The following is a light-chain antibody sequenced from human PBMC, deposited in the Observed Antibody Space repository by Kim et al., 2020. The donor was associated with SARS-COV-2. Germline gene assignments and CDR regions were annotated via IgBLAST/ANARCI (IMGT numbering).Light chain of an antibody. CDR2: WAS. V-gene: IGKV4-1*01. Sequence: DIVMTQSPDSLAVSLGERATINCKSSQTVLYSSNNKNYLAWYQQKPGQPPKLLIYWASTRESGVPDRFSGSGSGTDFPLTISTLQAEDMSVYYCQLYYSHLYSCGQGHKLE. J-gene: IGKJ2*01. CDR1: QTVLYSSNNKNY. CDR3: QLYYSHLYS.